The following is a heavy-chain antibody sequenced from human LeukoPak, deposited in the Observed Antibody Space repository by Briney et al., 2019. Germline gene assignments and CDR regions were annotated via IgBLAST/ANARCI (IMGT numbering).Heavy chain of an antibody. CDR3: ARVRLGYCSSTSCSNNWFDP. J-gene: IGHJ5*02. Sequence: SETLSLTCNVYGGSMTSYYWSWVRQTPEKGLEYIGYIYYSGSTNYNPSLKSRVTMSIDTSKNQFSLNLNSVTAADTAIYYCARVRLGYCSSTSCSNNWFDPWGQGTLVTVSS. CDR2: IYYSGST. CDR1: GGSMTSYY. V-gene: IGHV4-59*01. D-gene: IGHD2-2*01.